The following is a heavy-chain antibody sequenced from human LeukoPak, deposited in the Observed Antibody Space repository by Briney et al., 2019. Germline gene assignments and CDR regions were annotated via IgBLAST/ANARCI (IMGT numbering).Heavy chain of an antibody. CDR3: VTGYYEPFDN. Sequence: SETLSLTYSVSGASLSSYYWGWIRQSPGKGLERLGYISDTGKTDYNPSLKSRGTLSLDTSKNQFSLRLTSVTAADTAVYYCVTGYYEPFDNWGQGTLVTVSS. D-gene: IGHD3-3*01. J-gene: IGHJ4*02. CDR2: ISDTGKT. V-gene: IGHV4-59*01. CDR1: GASLSSYY.